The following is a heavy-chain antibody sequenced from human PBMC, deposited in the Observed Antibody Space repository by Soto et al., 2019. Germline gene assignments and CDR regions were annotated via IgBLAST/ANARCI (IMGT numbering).Heavy chain of an antibody. CDR1: GGSISSGGYY. J-gene: IGHJ6*02. D-gene: IGHD3-10*01. V-gene: IGHV4-31*03. CDR2: IYYSGST. Sequence: SETLSLTCTVSGGSISSGGYYWSWIRQHPGKGLEWIGYIYYSGSTYYNPSLKSRVTISVDTSKNQFSLKLSSVTAADTAVYYCARDQLLWFGELFPQRPIYGMDVWGQGTTVTVSS. CDR3: ARDQLLWFGELFPQRPIYGMDV.